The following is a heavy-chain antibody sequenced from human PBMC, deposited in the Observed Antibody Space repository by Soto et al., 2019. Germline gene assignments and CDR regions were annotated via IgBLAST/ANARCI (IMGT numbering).Heavy chain of an antibody. J-gene: IGHJ4*02. CDR1: GFNFDDYA. CDR2: ISWESGSI. V-gene: IGHV3-9*01. D-gene: IGHD4-17*01. CDR3: ARIGRLRWGDY. Sequence: GGSLRLSCAASGFNFDDYAMHWVRQIPGKGLEWVSGISWESGSIGYADSVKGRFSISRDNAKNSLYLQMNSLRAEDTAVYYCARIGRLRWGDYWGQGTLVTVSS.